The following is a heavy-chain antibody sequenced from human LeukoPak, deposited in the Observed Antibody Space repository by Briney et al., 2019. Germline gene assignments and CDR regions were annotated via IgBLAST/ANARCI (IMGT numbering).Heavy chain of an antibody. D-gene: IGHD5-24*01. CDR3: ARGATISETGYFDF. CDR1: GGSFSRY. CDR2: IDHRGDT. Sequence: PSETLSLTCAVYGGSFSRYWSWIRQSPGKGLEWIAEIDHRGDTNYNPSVKSRVTISVDTSKNQFSLKVRSLSAADTAVHYCARGATISETGYFDFWGQGTLVTVSS. J-gene: IGHJ4*03. V-gene: IGHV4-34*01.